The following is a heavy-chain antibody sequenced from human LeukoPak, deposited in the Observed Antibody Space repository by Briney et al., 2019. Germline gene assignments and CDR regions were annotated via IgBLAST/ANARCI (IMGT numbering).Heavy chain of an antibody. CDR3: ARAGDYYYSYMDV. D-gene: IGHD1-1*01. J-gene: IGHJ6*03. Sequence: PSETLSLTCTVSGGSISSYYWSWIRQPPGKELEYIGYISYSGSTNYNPSLKSRVTISIDTSKNQFSLKLSSVTAADTALYYCARAGDYYYSYMDVWGKGTTVTVSS. CDR1: GGSISSYY. CDR2: ISYSGST. V-gene: IGHV4-59*01.